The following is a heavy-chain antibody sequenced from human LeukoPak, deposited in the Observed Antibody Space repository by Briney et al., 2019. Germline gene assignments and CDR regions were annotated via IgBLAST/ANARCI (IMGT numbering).Heavy chain of an antibody. V-gene: IGHV3-23*01. D-gene: IGHD3-22*01. CDR1: GFTFSSYA. CDR2: ISGSVGST. CDR3: AKVSSGYHYDY. Sequence: PGGSLRLSCAAAGFTFSSYAMSWVRQAPGKGLEWVSSISGSVGSTYYADSVKGLFTISRDNSKNTLYLQMNSLTADHTAVYSCAKVSSGYHYDYWSPGTLVTVSS. J-gene: IGHJ4*01.